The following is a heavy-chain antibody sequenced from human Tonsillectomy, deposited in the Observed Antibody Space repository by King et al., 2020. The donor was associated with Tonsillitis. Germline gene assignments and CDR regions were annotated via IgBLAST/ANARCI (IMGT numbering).Heavy chain of an antibody. CDR3: AKWDTYYYDSSGYQTNDY. D-gene: IGHD3-22*01. J-gene: IGHJ4*02. V-gene: IGHV3-23*03. CDR2: IYSGGSST. CDR1: GFTFSSYA. Sequence: VQLVESGGGLVQPGGSLRLSCAASGFTFSSYAMSWVRQAPGKGLEWVSVIYSGGSSTYYADSVKGRFTISRDNSKNTLYLQMNSLRAEDTAVYYCAKWDTYYYDSSGYQTNDYRGQGTLVTVSS.